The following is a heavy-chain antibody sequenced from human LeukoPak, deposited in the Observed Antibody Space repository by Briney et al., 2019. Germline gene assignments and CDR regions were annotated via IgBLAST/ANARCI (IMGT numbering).Heavy chain of an antibody. CDR1: GFTFSSNA. CDR3: AKPGGKYSSGWYVAD. J-gene: IGHJ4*02. V-gene: IGHV3-23*01. Sequence: GGSLRLSCAASGFTFSSNAMSWVPQAPGKGLEWVSVLTTSGGYTSYADSVKGRFIISRDNSKSTLYLQMNSLTAEDTAVYYCAKPGGKYSSGWYVADWGQGTLVTVSS. CDR2: LTTSGGYT. D-gene: IGHD6-19*01.